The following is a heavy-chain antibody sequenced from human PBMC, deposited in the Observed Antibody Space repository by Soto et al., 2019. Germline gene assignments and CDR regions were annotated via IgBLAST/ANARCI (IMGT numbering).Heavy chain of an antibody. Sequence: SQTLSLTCAISGDSVSNNSAAWNWIRQSPSRGLEWLGRTYYRSKWFNNYALSVKGRITINPDTSKNQFSLQLNSVTPEDTAAYYCAREGRLAASIFHNWFDPWGQGTLVTVSS. V-gene: IGHV6-1*01. CDR3: AREGRLAASIFHNWFDP. J-gene: IGHJ5*02. D-gene: IGHD3-3*02. CDR2: TYYRSKWFN. CDR1: GDSVSNNSAA.